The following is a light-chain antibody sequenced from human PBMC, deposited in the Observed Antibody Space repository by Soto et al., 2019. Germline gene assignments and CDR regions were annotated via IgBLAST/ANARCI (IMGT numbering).Light chain of an antibody. CDR2: KAS. CDR3: QQYSIYPIT. CDR1: ESSSSW. V-gene: IGKV1-5*03. J-gene: IGKJ5*01. Sequence: DIQMTQSPSTLSASVGDRVTITCRASESSSSWLAWYQKKPGKAPKSLIYKASSLESGVPSRFSGGGSGTEFTLTISSLQPDDFATYYCQQYSIYPITFGQGTRLEIK.